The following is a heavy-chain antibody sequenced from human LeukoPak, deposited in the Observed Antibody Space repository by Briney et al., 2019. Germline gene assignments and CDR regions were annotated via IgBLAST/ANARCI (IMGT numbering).Heavy chain of an antibody. J-gene: IGHJ1*01. D-gene: IGHD2-15*01. V-gene: IGHV1-69*05. CDR3: ARDGRYCSGGSCYSPDN. CDR2: IIPIFGTA. Sequence: ASVKVSCKASGGTFSSYAISWVRQAPGQGLEWMGGIIPIFGTANYAQKFQGRVTITTDESTSTAYMELSSLRSEDTAVYYCARDGRYCSGGSCYSPDNWGQGTLVTVSS. CDR1: GGTFSSYA.